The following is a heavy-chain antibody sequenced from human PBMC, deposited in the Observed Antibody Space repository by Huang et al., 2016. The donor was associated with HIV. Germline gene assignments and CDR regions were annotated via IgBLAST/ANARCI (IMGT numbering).Heavy chain of an antibody. Sequence: EVQLVESGGGLVQPGGSLGLSCAASGFSFSSSWMSWVRQAPGKGLEWVAKIRGDGGDKSHVDSVKGRFTISRDNAKNSLYLQMDSLGVGDTAVYYCARDQEGALDYWGQGVLVTVSS. CDR3: ARDQEGALDY. D-gene: IGHD3-16*01. CDR1: GFSFSSSW. CDR2: IRGDGGDK. V-gene: IGHV3-7*01. J-gene: IGHJ4*02.